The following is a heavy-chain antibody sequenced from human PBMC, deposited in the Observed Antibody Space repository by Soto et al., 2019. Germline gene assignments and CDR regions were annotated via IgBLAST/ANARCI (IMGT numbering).Heavy chain of an antibody. CDR1: GGTFSSYA. CDR2: IIPIFGTA. CDR3: ARHYCSGGSCYPGYYYGMDV. D-gene: IGHD2-15*01. V-gene: IGHV1-69*06. J-gene: IGHJ6*02. Sequence: QVQLVQSGAEVKKPGSSVKVSCKASGGTFSSYAISWVRQAPGQGLEWMGGIIPIFGTANYAQKFQGRVTITADKSTSTAYMGLSSLRSEDTAVYYCARHYCSGGSCYPGYYYGMDVWGQGTTVTVSS.